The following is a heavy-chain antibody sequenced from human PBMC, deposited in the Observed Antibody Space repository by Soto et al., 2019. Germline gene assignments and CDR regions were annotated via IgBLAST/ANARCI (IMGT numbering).Heavy chain of an antibody. Sequence: ASVKVSCKASGYTFTGYYMHWVRQAPGQGLEWMGWINPNRGGTNYAQKFQGWVTMTRDTSISTAYMELSRLRSDDTAVSYCARVGCRGGSCSFDYWGQGTLVTVS. CDR3: ARVGCRGGSCSFDY. D-gene: IGHD2-15*01. CDR2: INPNRGGT. V-gene: IGHV1-2*04. J-gene: IGHJ4*02. CDR1: GYTFTGYY.